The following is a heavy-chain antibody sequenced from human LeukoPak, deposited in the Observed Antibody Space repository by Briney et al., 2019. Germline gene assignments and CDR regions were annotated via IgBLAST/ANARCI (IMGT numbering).Heavy chain of an antibody. CDR3: ARPGSGSYYADY. V-gene: IGHV3-30*02. CDR2: IRSDGSNK. CDR1: GFTFSNYG. J-gene: IGHJ4*02. D-gene: IGHD3-10*01. Sequence: GGSLRLSCAASGFTFSNYGMHWVRQAPGKGLEWVAFIRSDGSNKYYADSVKGRFTISRDNSKNTLYLQMNSLRAEDTAVYYCARPGSGSYYADYWGQGTLVTVSS.